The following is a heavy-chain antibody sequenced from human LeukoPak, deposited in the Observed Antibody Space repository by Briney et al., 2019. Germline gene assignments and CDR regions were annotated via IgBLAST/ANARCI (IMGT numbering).Heavy chain of an antibody. Sequence: ASVKVSCKASGYTFTSYDINWVRQATGQGLEWMGWMNPNSGNTGYAQKFQGRVTMTRNTSISTAYTELSSLRSEDTAVYYCAREDRGDGYSSGYWGQGTLVTVSS. CDR2: MNPNSGNT. J-gene: IGHJ4*02. D-gene: IGHD5-24*01. CDR1: GYTFTSYD. V-gene: IGHV1-8*01. CDR3: AREDRGDGYSSGY.